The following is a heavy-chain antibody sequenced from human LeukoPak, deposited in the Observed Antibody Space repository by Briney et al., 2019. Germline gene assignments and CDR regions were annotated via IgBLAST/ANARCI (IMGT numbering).Heavy chain of an antibody. CDR3: AGYYYGSGSYDY. CDR2: ITGSGDRT. Sequence: SCKASGGTFSSYAMSWVRQAPGKGLERVSAITGSGDRTYYADSVKGRFTISRDNSKSTLYLQMNSLRAEDTAVYYCAGYYYGSGSYDYWGQGTLVTVSS. D-gene: IGHD3-10*01. V-gene: IGHV3-23*01. J-gene: IGHJ4*02. CDR1: GGTFSSYA.